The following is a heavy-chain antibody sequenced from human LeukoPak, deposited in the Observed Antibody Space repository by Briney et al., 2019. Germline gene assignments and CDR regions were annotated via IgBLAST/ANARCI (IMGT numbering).Heavy chain of an antibody. CDR1: GGSISSYF. CDR3: ARHGQWERLEYSFDQ. J-gene: IGHJ4*02. D-gene: IGHD1-26*01. CDR2: ILYSGTT. V-gene: IGHV4-59*08. Sequence: PSETLSLTCTVSGGSISSYFWSWIRQPPGKGLEWIGYILYSGTTNYNPSLKSRLTISVDTSKNQFSLKLTSVTAADTAVYYCARHGQWERLEYSFDQWGQGTLVTVSS.